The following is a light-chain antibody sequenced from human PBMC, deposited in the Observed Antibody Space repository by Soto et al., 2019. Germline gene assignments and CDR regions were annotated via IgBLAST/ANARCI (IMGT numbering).Light chain of an antibody. J-gene: IGKJ4*01. CDR1: QSGRSY. CDR3: QQRSNCPPVA. V-gene: IGKV3-11*01. CDR2: DAS. Sequence: LGLPQSPATLSLSPGERATISCSAIQSGRSYLAWYQQKPGQAPRLLIYDASNMATVVPARFSGSGSGTVFTLTTSNIETEAFARYYSQQRSNCPPVALDGGTKVFIK.